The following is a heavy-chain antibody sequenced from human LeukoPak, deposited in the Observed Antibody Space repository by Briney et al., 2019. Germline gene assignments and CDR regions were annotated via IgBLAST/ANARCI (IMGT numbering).Heavy chain of an antibody. Sequence: GGSLSLSCAASGFTFSDYYMSWIRQAPGKGLEWVSYISSSGSTIYYADSVKGRFTISRDNAKNSLYLQMNSLRAEDTAVYYCARDLKELGYGSGSYEDYYYYGMDVWGQGTTVTVSS. D-gene: IGHD3-10*01. J-gene: IGHJ6*02. V-gene: IGHV3-11*01. CDR1: GFTFSDYY. CDR3: ARDLKELGYGSGSYEDYYYYGMDV. CDR2: ISSSGSTI.